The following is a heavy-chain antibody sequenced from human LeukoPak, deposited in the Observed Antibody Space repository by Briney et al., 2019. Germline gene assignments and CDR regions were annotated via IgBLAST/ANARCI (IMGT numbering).Heavy chain of an antibody. CDR1: GFTFSSYW. CDR3: AKDMVRHSSGYYSFDY. D-gene: IGHD3-22*01. V-gene: IGHV3-9*03. CDR2: ISWNSGSI. Sequence: GGSLRLSCAASGFTFSSYWMHWVRQAPGKGLEWVSGISWNSGSIGYADSVKGRFTISRDNAKNSLYLQMNSLRAEDMALYYCAKDMVRHSSGYYSFDYWGQGTLVTVSS. J-gene: IGHJ4*02.